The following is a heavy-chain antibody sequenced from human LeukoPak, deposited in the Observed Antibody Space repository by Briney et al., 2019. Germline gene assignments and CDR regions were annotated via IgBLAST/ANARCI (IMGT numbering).Heavy chain of an antibody. CDR3: ARSLRWSGNWFDP. D-gene: IGHD4-23*01. CDR1: GFTFSSYS. CDR2: ISSSSSYI. J-gene: IGHJ5*02. Sequence: GGSLRLSCAASGFTFSSYSMNWVRQAPGKGLEWVLSISSSSSYIYYADSVKGRFTISRDNAKNSLYLQMNSLRAEDTAVYYCARSLRWSGNWFDPWGQGTLVTVSS. V-gene: IGHV3-21*01.